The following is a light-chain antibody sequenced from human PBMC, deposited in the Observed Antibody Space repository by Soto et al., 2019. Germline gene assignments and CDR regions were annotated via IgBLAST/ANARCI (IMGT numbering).Light chain of an antibody. CDR3: QQYGSSGT. Sequence: EIVLTQSPGTLSLSPGERANLSCRASQSVSNNYLDWYQQKPGQAPRLLIYGESNRATGIPDRFSGSGSGTDFTLTISILEPEDFAVYYCQQYGSSGTFGQGTKLEIK. V-gene: IGKV3-20*01. CDR1: QSVSNNY. CDR2: GES. J-gene: IGKJ1*01.